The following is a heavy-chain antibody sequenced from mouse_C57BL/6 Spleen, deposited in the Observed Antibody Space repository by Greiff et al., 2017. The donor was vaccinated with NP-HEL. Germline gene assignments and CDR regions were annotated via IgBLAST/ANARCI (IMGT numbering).Heavy chain of an antibody. Sequence: VQLQQSGAELVRPGASVKLSCKASGYTFTDYYINWVKQRPGQGLEWIARIYPGSGNTYYNEKFKGKATLTAEKSSSTAYMQLSSLTSEDSAVYFCARGYGSSSWVAYWGQGTLVTVSA. CDR3: ARGYGSSSWVAY. CDR1: GYTFTDYY. CDR2: IYPGSGNT. J-gene: IGHJ3*01. D-gene: IGHD1-1*01. V-gene: IGHV1-76*01.